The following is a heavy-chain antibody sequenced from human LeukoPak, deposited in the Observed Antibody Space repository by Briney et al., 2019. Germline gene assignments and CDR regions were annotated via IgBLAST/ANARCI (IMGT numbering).Heavy chain of an antibody. V-gene: IGHV3-73*01. J-gene: IGHJ3*02. D-gene: IGHD4-23*01. CDR1: GFTFSGSS. CDR3: TTYSGAGASNM. CDR2: IRSKANNYAT. Sequence: GGSLRLSCAASGFTFSGSSIHWVRQTSGKGLEWVGRIRSKANNYATAYAASATGRFTVSRDDSKNTAFLQMNSLKTEDTAVYYCTTYSGAGASNMWGQGTMVTVSS.